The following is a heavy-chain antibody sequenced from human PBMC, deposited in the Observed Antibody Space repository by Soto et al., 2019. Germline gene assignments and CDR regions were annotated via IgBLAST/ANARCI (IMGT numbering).Heavy chain of an antibody. CDR2: ISSSSSTI. Sequence: VQLVESGGGLVQPGGSPRLSCAASGFTFSSYSMNWVRQAPGKGLEWVSYISSSSSTIYYADSVKGRFTISRDNAKNSLYLQMNSLRDEDSAVYYCARDETFQSIAARPGIYDAFDIWGQGTMVTVSS. V-gene: IGHV3-48*02. CDR1: GFTFSSYS. CDR3: ARDETFQSIAARPGIYDAFDI. D-gene: IGHD6-6*01. J-gene: IGHJ3*02.